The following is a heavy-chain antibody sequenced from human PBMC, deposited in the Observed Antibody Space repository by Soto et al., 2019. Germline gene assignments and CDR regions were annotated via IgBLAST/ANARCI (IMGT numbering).Heavy chain of an antibody. Sequence: SETLSLTCTVSGGSISSGGYYWSWIRQHPGKGLEWIGYIYYSGSTYYNPSLKSRVTISVDTSKNQFSLKLSSVTAADTAVYYCARDPGXLLPPNDVDYYYYGMDVWGQGTTVTVSS. J-gene: IGHJ6*02. D-gene: IGHD1-1*01. CDR2: IYYSGST. CDR3: ARDPGXLLPPNDVDYYYYGMDV. CDR1: GGSISSGGYY. V-gene: IGHV4-31*03.